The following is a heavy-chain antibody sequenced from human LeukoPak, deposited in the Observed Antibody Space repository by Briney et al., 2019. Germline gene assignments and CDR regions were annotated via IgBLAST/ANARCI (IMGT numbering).Heavy chain of an antibody. Sequence: SSETLSLTCAVSGYSISSGYYWDWIRQPPGKGLEWIGSIYHSGSTYYNPSLKSRVTISVDTSKNQFSLKLSSVTAADTAVYYCARVAAAGPRDAFDIWGQGTMVTVSS. D-gene: IGHD6-13*01. CDR1: GYSISSGYY. V-gene: IGHV4-38-2*01. CDR3: ARVAAAGPRDAFDI. J-gene: IGHJ3*02. CDR2: IYHSGST.